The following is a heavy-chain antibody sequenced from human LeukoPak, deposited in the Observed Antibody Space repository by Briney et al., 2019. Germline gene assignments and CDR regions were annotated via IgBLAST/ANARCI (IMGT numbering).Heavy chain of an antibody. CDR2: IYHSGST. CDR3: ARSRFLEWLVHDAFDI. CDR1: GYSISSGYY. D-gene: IGHD3-3*01. Sequence: SETLSLTCTVSGYSISSGYYWGWIRQPPGKGLEWIGSIYHSGSTYYNPSLKSRVSISVDTSKNQFSLKLSSVTAADTAVYYCARSRFLEWLVHDAFDIWGQGTMVTVSS. J-gene: IGHJ3*02. V-gene: IGHV4-38-2*02.